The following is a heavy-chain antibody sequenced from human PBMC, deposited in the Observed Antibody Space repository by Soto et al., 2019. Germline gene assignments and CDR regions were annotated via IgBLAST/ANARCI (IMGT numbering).Heavy chain of an antibody. CDR2: ISAYNGNT. V-gene: IGHV1-18*01. Sequence: QVQLVQAGAEVKKPGASVKVSCKASGYTFTSYGISWVRQAPGHGLEWMGWISAYNGNTNYAQKLQGRVTMTTDTSTSTAYMELRSLRSDDTTVYYCAREAGSGYYYANAFDIWAQGTMVTVSS. CDR1: GYTFTSYG. J-gene: IGHJ3*02. CDR3: AREAGSGYYYANAFDI. D-gene: IGHD3-22*01.